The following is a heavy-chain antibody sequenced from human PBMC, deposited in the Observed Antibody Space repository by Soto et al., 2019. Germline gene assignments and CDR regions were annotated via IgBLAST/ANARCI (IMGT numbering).Heavy chain of an antibody. Sequence: QVPLVESGGGVVQPGRSLRLSCAASGFTFSSYAMHWVRQAPGKGLEWVAVISYDGSNKYYADSVKGRFTISRDNSKNTLYLQMNSLRAEDTAVYYCASPVPAAASAFDYWGQGTLVTVSS. CDR3: ASPVPAAASAFDY. J-gene: IGHJ4*02. CDR2: ISYDGSNK. V-gene: IGHV3-30-3*01. CDR1: GFTFSSYA. D-gene: IGHD2-2*01.